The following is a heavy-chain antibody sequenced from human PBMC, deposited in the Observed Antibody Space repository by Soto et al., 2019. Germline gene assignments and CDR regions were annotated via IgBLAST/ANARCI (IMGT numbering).Heavy chain of an antibody. CDR1: GFTFSSYA. CDR2: ISGSGGST. CDR3: AKIMIFGVVPNWFDP. Sequence: PVGSLRLSCAASGFTFSSYAMSWVRHAPGKGLEWVSAISGSGGSTYYADSVKGRFTISRDNSKNTLYLQMNSLRAEDTAVYYCAKIMIFGVVPNWFDPWGQGTLVTV. D-gene: IGHD3-3*01. J-gene: IGHJ5*02. V-gene: IGHV3-23*01.